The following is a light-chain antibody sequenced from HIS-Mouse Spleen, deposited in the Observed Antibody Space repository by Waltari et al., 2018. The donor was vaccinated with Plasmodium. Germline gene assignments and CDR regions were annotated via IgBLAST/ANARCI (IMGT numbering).Light chain of an antibody. Sequence: EIVMTQSPAPLSVSPGERATLSCRASQSVSSNLAWYQQKPGQAPRLLIYGASTRATGIPARFSVSGSGTEFTLTISSMQSEDFAVYYCQQYNNWPRGTFGQGTKVEIK. J-gene: IGKJ1*01. CDR2: GAS. CDR3: QQYNNWPRGT. CDR1: QSVSSN. V-gene: IGKV3-15*01.